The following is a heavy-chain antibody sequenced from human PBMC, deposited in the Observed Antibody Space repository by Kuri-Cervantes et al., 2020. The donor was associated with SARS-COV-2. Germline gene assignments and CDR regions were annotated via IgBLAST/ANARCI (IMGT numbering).Heavy chain of an antibody. CDR2: IIPIFGTA. CDR3: ARDVGFGYSYGHSYGMDV. V-gene: IGHV1-69*13. J-gene: IGHJ6*02. D-gene: IGHD5-18*01. CDR1: GGTFSSYA. Sequence: SVKVSCKASGGTFSSYAISWVRQAPGQGLEWMGGIIPIFGTANCAQKFQGRVTITADESTSTAYMELSSLRSEDTAVYYCARDVGFGYSYGHSYGMDVWGQGTTVTVSS.